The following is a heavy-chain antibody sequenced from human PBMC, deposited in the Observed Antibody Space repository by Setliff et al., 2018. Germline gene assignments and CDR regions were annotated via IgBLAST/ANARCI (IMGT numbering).Heavy chain of an antibody. V-gene: IGHV4-39*07. J-gene: IGHJ3*02. D-gene: IGHD3-3*01. CDR3: ARGKTFFGAFIRAFDI. Sequence: KPSETLSLTCTVSGGSISSSSYYWGWIRQPPGKGLEWIGSIYYSGNTNYNPSLKSQVTISIDTSKNQFSLKLSSVTAADTAVYHCARGKTFFGAFIRAFDIWGQGRMVTVSS. CDR2: IYYSGNT. CDR1: GGSISSSSYY.